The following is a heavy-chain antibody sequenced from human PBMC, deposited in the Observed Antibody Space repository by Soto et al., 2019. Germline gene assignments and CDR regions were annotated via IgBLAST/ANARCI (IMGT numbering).Heavy chain of an antibody. CDR2: IYYSGST. J-gene: IGHJ6*02. V-gene: IGHV4-59*01. D-gene: IGHD5-12*01. CDR3: ALWGDGYNGEYYYYGMDG. Sequence: WSLIIQNKGKGLQWIGYIYYSGSTNYTPSLKSRVTIAVDTSKNQFSLKVGSVTAAETAVYYCALWGDGYNGEYYYYGMDGWGHRTSVTVCS.